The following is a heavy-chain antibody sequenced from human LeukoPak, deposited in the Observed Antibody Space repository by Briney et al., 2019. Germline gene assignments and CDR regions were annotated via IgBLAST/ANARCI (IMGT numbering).Heavy chain of an antibody. CDR3: AIGLYCSGGSCQLDY. CDR1: GGSISSYY. Sequence: SETLSLTCTVSGGSISSYYWSWIRQPPGKGLEWIGYIHYSGSTNYNPSLKSRVSISLDTSKNQFSLKLRSVTAADTAVYYCAIGLYCSGGSCQLDYWGQGTLVTVSS. CDR2: IHYSGST. V-gene: IGHV4-59*01. J-gene: IGHJ4*02. D-gene: IGHD2-15*01.